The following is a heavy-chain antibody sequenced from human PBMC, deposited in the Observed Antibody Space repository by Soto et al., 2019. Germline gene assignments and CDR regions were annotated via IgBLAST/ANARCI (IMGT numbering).Heavy chain of an antibody. V-gene: IGHV4-4*07. D-gene: IGHD3-16*01. CDR1: GGSMSNYF. CDR2: IYSSGST. J-gene: IGHJ5*02. CDR3: ARGLSAFDP. Sequence: QVQLQESGPGLVKPSETLSLTCAVSGGSMSNYFWSWIRQPAGKGLDWIGRIYSSGSTSYNPSHNSRVTVSVDTSKNQFSLRLTSMPAADTAVYCGARGLSAFDPWGQGTLFTVSS.